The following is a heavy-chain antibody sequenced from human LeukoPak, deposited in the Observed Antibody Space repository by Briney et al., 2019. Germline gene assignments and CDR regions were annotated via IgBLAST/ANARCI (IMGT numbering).Heavy chain of an antibody. V-gene: IGHV3-21*04. CDR3: AKDRVLRYFDWLLRGYYFDY. J-gene: IGHJ4*02. D-gene: IGHD3-9*01. CDR2: ISSSSSYI. Sequence: PGGSVRHSCAASGFTFSSYSMNWVRQTPGKGLEWVSSISSSSSYIYYADSVKGRFTISRDNSKNALYLQMNSLRAEDTAVYYCAKDRVLRYFDWLLRGYYFDYWGQGTLVTISS. CDR1: GFTFSSYS.